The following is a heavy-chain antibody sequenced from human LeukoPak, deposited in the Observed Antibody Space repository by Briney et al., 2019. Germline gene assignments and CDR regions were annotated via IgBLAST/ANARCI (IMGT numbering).Heavy chain of an antibody. CDR1: GYSVTSYW. Sequence: GESLKISCKGSGYSVTSYWIGWVRQMPGKGLEWMGIIYPGDSDTRYSPSFQGQVTISADKSISTAYLQWSSLKASDTVMYYCARLLRCTGGSCYSIRYGLFDPWGQGTLVTVSS. D-gene: IGHD2-15*01. CDR3: ARLLRCTGGSCYSIRYGLFDP. J-gene: IGHJ5*02. CDR2: IYPGDSDT. V-gene: IGHV5-51*01.